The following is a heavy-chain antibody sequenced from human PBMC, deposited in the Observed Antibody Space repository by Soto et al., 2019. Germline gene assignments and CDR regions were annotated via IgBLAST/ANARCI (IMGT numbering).Heavy chain of an antibody. CDR3: ARSIVVVTALDY. Sequence: GTSVKLSCKDPGYTYTSYAMHWVRQAHGQRLEWMGWINAGNGNTKYSQKFQGRVTITRDTSASTAYMELSSLRSEDTAVYYCARSIVVVTALDYWGQGTLVTVS. J-gene: IGHJ4*02. CDR2: INAGNGNT. CDR1: GYTYTSYA. V-gene: IGHV1-3*01. D-gene: IGHD2-21*02.